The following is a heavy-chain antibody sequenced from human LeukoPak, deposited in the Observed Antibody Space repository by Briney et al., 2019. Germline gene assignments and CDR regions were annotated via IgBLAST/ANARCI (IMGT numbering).Heavy chain of an antibody. CDR1: GGSISSYY. CDR2: IYYSGST. CDR3: ASRIDHYYDSSGYYALDY. D-gene: IGHD3-22*01. V-gene: IGHV4-59*12. Sequence: SETLSLTCTVSGGSISSYYWSWIRQPPGKGLEWIGYIYYSGSTNYNPSLKSRVTISVDKSKNQFSLKLSSVTAADTAVYYCASRIDHYYDSSGYYALDYWGQGTLVTVSS. J-gene: IGHJ4*02.